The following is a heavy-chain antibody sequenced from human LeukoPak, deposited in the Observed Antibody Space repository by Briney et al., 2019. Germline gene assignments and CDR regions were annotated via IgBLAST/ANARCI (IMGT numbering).Heavy chain of an antibody. J-gene: IGHJ6*02. CDR2: IDTAGNT. Sequence: PGGSLRLSCAASGFTFSSYDMHWVRQATGRGLEWVSAIDTAGNTYYPASVKGRFTISRENAKDSLYLQMDSLRAGDTAVYYCTLSYGRGFNYYGMDVWGQGTTVTVSS. CDR1: GFTFSSYD. D-gene: IGHD5-18*01. CDR3: TLSYGRGFNYYGMDV. V-gene: IGHV3-13*01.